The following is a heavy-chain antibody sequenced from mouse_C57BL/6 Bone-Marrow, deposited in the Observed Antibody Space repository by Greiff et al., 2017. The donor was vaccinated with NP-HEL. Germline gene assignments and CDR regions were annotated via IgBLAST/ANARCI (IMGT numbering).Heavy chain of an antibody. CDR1: GYTFTSYW. CDR3: ARFITTVVGAMDY. D-gene: IGHD1-1*01. Sequence: QVQLKQPGAELVMPGASVKLSCKASGYTFTSYWMHWVKQRPGQGLEWIGEIDPSDSYTNYNQTFKGKSTLTVDQSSSTAYMQLSSLTSEDSAVYYCARFITTVVGAMDYWGQGTSVTVSS. J-gene: IGHJ4*01. V-gene: IGHV1-69*01. CDR2: IDPSDSYT.